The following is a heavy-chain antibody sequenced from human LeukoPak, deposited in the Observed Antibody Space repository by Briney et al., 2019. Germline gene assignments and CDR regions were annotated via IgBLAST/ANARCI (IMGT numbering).Heavy chain of an antibody. J-gene: IGHJ3*02. V-gene: IGHV1-24*01. CDR1: GYTLTELS. D-gene: IGHD4-17*01. CDR2: FDPEDGET. Sequence: ASVKVSCKVSGYTLTELSMHWVRQAPGKGLEWMGGFDPEDGETIYAQKFQGRVTMTEDTSTDTAYMELSSLRSEDTAVYYCAMASNANDHGARGAFDIWGQGTMVTVSS. CDR3: AMASNANDHGARGAFDI.